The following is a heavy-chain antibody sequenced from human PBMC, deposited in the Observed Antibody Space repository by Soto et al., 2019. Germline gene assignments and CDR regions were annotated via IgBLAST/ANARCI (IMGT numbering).Heavy chain of an antibody. J-gene: IGHJ2*01. CDR2: ISGGGDAT. CDR3: ARKILRSTTRPEYWYFDL. CDR1: GFTFINYA. Sequence: EVQLLESGGGLVQPGGSLRLSCAGSGFTFINYAMNWVRQAPGKGLEWVSSISGGGDATFFPDYVRARLTFSRDNSKKAVTLQSNSLGVEATAVYYFARKILRSTTRPEYWYFDLWGRGTLVTVSS. V-gene: IGHV3-23*01. D-gene: IGHD2-2*01.